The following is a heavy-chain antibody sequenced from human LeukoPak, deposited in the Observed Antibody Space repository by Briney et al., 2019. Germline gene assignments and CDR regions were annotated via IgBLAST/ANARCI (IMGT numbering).Heavy chain of an antibody. Sequence: SETLSLTCAVYGGSFSGYYWSWIRQSPGKGLEWIGQINHSESTKYNPSLKSRVTISIDTSKNQFSLKLSSVTAADTAVYYCARGVGATPEYWGQGTLVTVSS. CDR1: GGSFSGYY. CDR2: INHSEST. D-gene: IGHD1-26*01. J-gene: IGHJ4*02. V-gene: IGHV4-34*01. CDR3: ARGVGATPEY.